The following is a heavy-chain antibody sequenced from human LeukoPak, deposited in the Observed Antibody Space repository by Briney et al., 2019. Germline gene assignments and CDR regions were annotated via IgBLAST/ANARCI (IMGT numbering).Heavy chain of an antibody. D-gene: IGHD2-8*01. V-gene: IGHV3-9*01. CDR3: AKDLVDKLGYCSNGICGGYFDY. CDR2: ISWNSASI. CDR1: GLTLEDYA. Sequence: GESLRLSCAASGLTLEDYATQCVRQAPRKGREWVSAISWNSASIGYADSVKGRFTISRDNSKNTPYLQMDSLRAEDPAVNYRAKDLVDKLGYCSNGICGGYFDYWGQGTMVTVSS. J-gene: IGHJ4*02.